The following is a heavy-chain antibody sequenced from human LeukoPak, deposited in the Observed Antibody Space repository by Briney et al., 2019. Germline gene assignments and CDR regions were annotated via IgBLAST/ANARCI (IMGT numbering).Heavy chain of an antibody. J-gene: IGHJ6*03. CDR3: ARGNIAAAGREYYMDV. CDR2: INQDGTEK. V-gene: IGHV3-7*01. Sequence: GGSLRLSCAASGFSFTTYWMSRVRQAQGKGLEWVANINQDGTEKYYVESVKGRFTISRDNGKNSLYLQMNSLRAEDTAVYYCARGNIAAAGREYYMDVWGKGTTVTISS. D-gene: IGHD6-13*01. CDR1: GFSFTTYW.